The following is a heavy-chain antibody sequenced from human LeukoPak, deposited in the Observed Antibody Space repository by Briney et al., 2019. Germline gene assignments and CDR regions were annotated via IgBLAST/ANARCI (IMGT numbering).Heavy chain of an antibody. D-gene: IGHD5-18*01. J-gene: IGHJ3*02. CDR2: IYCSGST. V-gene: IGHV4-59*01. CDR3: ARVVDTAMVHDAFDI. CDR1: GRSISSYY. Sequence: SETLSLTSTVSGRSISSYYWSWIRQPPGKGLEWIGYIYCSGSTNYNPSLKSRVTISVDTSKNQFSLKLSSVTAADTAVYYCARVVDTAMVHDAFDIWGQGTMVTVSS.